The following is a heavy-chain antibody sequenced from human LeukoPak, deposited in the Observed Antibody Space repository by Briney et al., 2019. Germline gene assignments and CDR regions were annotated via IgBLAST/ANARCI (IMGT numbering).Heavy chain of an antibody. D-gene: IGHD6-6*01. V-gene: IGHV4-59*01. CDR2: IYYSGST. CDR3: ARGRGEYSRYNWFDP. J-gene: IGHJ5*02. Sequence: KPSETLSLTCTVSGGSISSYYWSWIRQPPGKGLKWIGYIYYSGSTNYNPSLKSRVTISVDTSKNQFSLKLSSVTAADTAVYYCARGRGEYSRYNWFDPWGQGTLVTVSS. CDR1: GGSISSYY.